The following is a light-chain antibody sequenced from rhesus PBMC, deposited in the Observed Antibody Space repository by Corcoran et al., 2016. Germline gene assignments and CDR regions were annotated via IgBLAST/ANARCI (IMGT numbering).Light chain of an antibody. V-gene: IGKV2-91*01. CDR1: QSLLHSDGNTY. CDR2: FAS. Sequence: DTVMTQTPLSLPVTPGEPASISCRASQSLLHSDGNTYLYWYLQKPGQSPQLLMYFASYRASGVPDRFSGSGSGTDFKIRISRLEAEDIGIYHCMQGTHLPWTFGQGTKVEIK. CDR3: MQGTHLPWT. J-gene: IGKJ1*01.